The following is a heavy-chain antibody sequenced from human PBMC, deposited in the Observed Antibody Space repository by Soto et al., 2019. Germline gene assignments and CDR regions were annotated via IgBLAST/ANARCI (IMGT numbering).Heavy chain of an antibody. V-gene: IGHV4-34*01. D-gene: IGHD6-13*01. CDR3: ARGRVLRIAATDRTGHYFDY. Sequence: LSLTCAVYGVSFSGYYWSGIRQPPGKGLEWIGGINHSGSPNYNPSLKSRVTISVDTSKNQFSLKLSSVTAADTAVYYCARGRVLRIAATDRTGHYFDYWGQGTLVTVSS. CDR2: INHSGSP. CDR1: GVSFSGYY. J-gene: IGHJ4*02.